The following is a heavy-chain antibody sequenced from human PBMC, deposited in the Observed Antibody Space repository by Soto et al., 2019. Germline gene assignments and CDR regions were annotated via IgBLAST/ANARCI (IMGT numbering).Heavy chain of an antibody. CDR2: IIPIFGTA. CDR1: GGTFSSYA. J-gene: IGHJ6*02. V-gene: IGHV1-69*13. CDR3: ARDASDGSGTYYGMDV. Sequence: ASVKVSCKASGGTFSSYATSWVRQAPGQGLEWMGGIIPIFGTANYAQKFQGRVTITADESTSTAYMELSSLRSEDTAVYYCARDASDGSGTYYGMDVWGQGTTVTVSS. D-gene: IGHD3-10*01.